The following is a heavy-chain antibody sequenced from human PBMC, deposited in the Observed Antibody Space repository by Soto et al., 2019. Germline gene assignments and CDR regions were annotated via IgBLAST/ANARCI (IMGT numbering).Heavy chain of an antibody. Sequence: QVQMVESGGGVVQPGRSLRLSCAASGFTFSSYAMHWVRQAPGKGLEWGAVIAYDGRNKYYADSVRGRFTISRDNSKNTLYLQMNSLRIEDTAVYCCARELERVFDYWGQGTLVTVSS. V-gene: IGHV3-30*04. J-gene: IGHJ4*02. D-gene: IGHD1-1*01. CDR3: ARELERVFDY. CDR1: GFTFSSYA. CDR2: IAYDGRNK.